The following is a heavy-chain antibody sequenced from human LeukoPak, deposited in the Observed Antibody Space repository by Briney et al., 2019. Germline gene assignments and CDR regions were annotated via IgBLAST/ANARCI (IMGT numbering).Heavy chain of an antibody. J-gene: IGHJ4*02. CDR1: GFTFTSSA. D-gene: IGHD1-7*01. CDR2: IVVGSGNT. V-gene: IGHV1-58*02. CDR3: ATGITGTKDY. Sequence: SVKVSCKASGFTFTSSAMQWVRQARGQRLEWIGWIVVGSGNTNYAQKFQGRVTMTEDTSTDTAYMELSSLRSEDTAVYYCATGITGTKDYWGQGTLVTVSS.